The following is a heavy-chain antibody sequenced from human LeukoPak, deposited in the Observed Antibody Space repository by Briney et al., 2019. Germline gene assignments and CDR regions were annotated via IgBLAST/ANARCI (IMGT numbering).Heavy chain of an antibody. V-gene: IGHV5-51*01. CDR3: ARHRAVAGTPFDY. J-gene: IGHJ4*02. CDR1: GYSFTSYW. CDR2: IYPGDSDT. Sequence: GESLQISCKGSGYSFTSYWIGWVRQMPGKGLEWMGIIYPGDSDTRYSPSFQGQVTISADKSISTAYLQWSSLKASDTAMYYCARHRAVAGTPFDYWGQGTLVTVSS. D-gene: IGHD6-19*01.